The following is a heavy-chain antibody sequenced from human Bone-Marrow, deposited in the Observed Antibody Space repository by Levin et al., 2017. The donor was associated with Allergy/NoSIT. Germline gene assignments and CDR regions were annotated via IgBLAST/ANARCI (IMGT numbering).Heavy chain of an antibody. CDR3: TTLSGLALHEEF. Sequence: TSGGSLRLSCAASGFPFHLAWMNWVRQAPGRGLEWVARIKTNAESGATDYAPPVRGRFFISRDDSKQTLSLQMNSLTTEDSAVYYCTTLSGLALHEEFWGLGILVTVSS. D-gene: IGHD1-26*01. V-gene: IGHV3-15*01. CDR1: GFPFHLAW. CDR2: IKTNAESGAT. J-gene: IGHJ4*02.